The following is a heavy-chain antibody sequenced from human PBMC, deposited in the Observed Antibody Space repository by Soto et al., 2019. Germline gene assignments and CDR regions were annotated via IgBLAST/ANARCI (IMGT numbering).Heavy chain of an antibody. CDR3: AHLMITFGGVIEDDAFDT. CDR2: IYWDDDK. V-gene: IGHV2-5*02. CDR1: GFSLSSTRVG. Sequence: QITLKESGPTLVQPTQTLTLTCTFSGFSLSSTRVGVGWIRQPPGKALEWLAVIYWDDDKRYSPSLRNRLTITKDTSKNQVVLTMTNMDAVDTATYYCAHLMITFGGVIEDDAFDTWGQGTMVTVSS. J-gene: IGHJ3*02. D-gene: IGHD3-16*02.